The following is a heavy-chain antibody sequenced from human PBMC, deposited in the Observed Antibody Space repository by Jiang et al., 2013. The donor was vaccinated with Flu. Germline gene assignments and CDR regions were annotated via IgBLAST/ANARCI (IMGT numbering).Heavy chain of an antibody. CDR3: AREAPGDY. J-gene: IGHJ4*02. Sequence: VQLLESGGGLVQPGGSLRLSCAASGFTFSSYEMNWVRQAPGKGLEWVSYISSSGGTIYYADSVKGRFTISRDNAKNSLYLQMNSLRAEDTAVYYCAREAPGDYWGQGTLVTVSS. V-gene: IGHV3-48*03. CDR1: GFTFSSYE. CDR2: ISSSGGTI.